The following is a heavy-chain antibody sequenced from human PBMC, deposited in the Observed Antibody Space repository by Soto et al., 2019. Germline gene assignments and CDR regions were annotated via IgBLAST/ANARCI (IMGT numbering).Heavy chain of an antibody. CDR3: ARGATGSSAYYYDMRAERLDY. CDR1: GGSFSGYY. CDR2: IKHSGSA. Sequence: SETLSLTCAVSGGSFSGYYWTWIRQPPGKGLEWIGEIKHSGSAKYNPSLKSRVTISVDTSKCQFSLDLSSVTAADTALYYCARGATGSSAYYYDMRAERLDYWSKGAMVT. D-gene: IGHD3-22*01. J-gene: IGHJ4*02. V-gene: IGHV4-34*01.